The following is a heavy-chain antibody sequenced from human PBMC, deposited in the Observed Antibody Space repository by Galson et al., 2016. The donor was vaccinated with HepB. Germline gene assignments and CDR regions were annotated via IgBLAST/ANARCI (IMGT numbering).Heavy chain of an antibody. D-gene: IGHD6-19*01. V-gene: IGHV3-23*01. Sequence: SLRLSCAVSGFTFSSYALSWVRQAPGKGLEWVSAITGSGGGTYYADSVKGRFTISRDKSKNTLYLQMNSLRADDTAVYYCAKDGDNNGWPESDYWGQGTLVTVSS. J-gene: IGHJ4*02. CDR2: ITGSGGGT. CDR1: GFTFSSYA. CDR3: AKDGDNNGWPESDY.